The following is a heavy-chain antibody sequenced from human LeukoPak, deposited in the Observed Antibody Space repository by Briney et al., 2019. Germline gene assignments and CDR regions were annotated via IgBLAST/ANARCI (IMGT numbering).Heavy chain of an antibody. Sequence: SETLSLTCTVSGGSISGYYWSWIRQPPGKGLEWIGYIYYSGSTNYNPSLKSRVTISVDTSKNQFSLKLSSVTAADTAVYYCARSYDSSGYYYPYYYGMDVWGQGTTVTVSS. CDR2: IYYSGST. CDR3: ARSYDSSGYYYPYYYGMDV. J-gene: IGHJ6*02. V-gene: IGHV4-59*01. CDR1: GGSISGYY. D-gene: IGHD3-22*01.